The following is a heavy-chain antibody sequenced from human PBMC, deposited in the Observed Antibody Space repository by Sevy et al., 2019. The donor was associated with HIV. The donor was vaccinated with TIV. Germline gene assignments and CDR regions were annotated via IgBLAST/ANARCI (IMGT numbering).Heavy chain of an antibody. CDR3: AKDHIAVVGDAFDI. D-gene: IGHD2-21*01. V-gene: IGHV1-24*01. J-gene: IGHJ3*02. CDR2: FDPEDDET. CDR1: GYRLSQLS. Sequence: ASVKVSCKVSGYRLSQLSMHWVRQAPGKGLEWMGSFDPEDDETIYAQNFQGRVAMTEDTSTDTAYMELSTLRSEDTAVYYCAKDHIAVVGDAFDIWGQGTMVTVSS.